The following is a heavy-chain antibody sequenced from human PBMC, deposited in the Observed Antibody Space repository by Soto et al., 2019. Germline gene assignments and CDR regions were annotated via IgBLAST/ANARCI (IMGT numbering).Heavy chain of an antibody. CDR1: GGSISSYY. Sequence: SETLSLTCTVSGGSISSYYWSWIRQPPGKGLEWIGYIYYGGSTNYNPSLKSRVTISVDTPKNQFSLKLSSVTAADTAVYYCAKNWNWGSLVHWGQGTLVTVS. CDR2: IYYGGST. D-gene: IGHD7-27*01. V-gene: IGHV4-59*08. CDR3: AKNWNWGSLVH. J-gene: IGHJ4*02.